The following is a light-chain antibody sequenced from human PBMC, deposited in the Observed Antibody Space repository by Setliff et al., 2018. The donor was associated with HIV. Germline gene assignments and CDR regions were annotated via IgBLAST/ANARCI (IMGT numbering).Light chain of an antibody. CDR3: AAWDNSLKGYV. CDR2: SIN. J-gene: IGLJ1*01. CDR1: SSNIGVNT. Sequence: QSVLTQPPSASGTPGQRVTISCSGSSSNIGVNTVNWYQHLPGTAPRIFVYSINQRPTWVPDRFSGSKSGTSASLAISGVQFEDEADYYCAAWDNSLKGYVVGTGTKVTVL. V-gene: IGLV1-44*01.